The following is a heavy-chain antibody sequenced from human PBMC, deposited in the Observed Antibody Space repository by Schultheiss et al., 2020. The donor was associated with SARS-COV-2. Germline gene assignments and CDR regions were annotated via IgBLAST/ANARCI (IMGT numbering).Heavy chain of an antibody. CDR2: INHSRST. CDR1: GGSFSGYC. V-gene: IGHV4-34*01. D-gene: IGHD3-10*01. CDR3: ARDGDFYYYYMDV. Sequence: SETLSLTCAVYGGSFSGYCWSWIRQPPVKGLEWIAEINHSRSTNYNPSLTSRINISVDTSKNQFSLKLSSVTAADTAVYSCARDGDFYYYYMDVWGKGTTVTVSS. J-gene: IGHJ6*03.